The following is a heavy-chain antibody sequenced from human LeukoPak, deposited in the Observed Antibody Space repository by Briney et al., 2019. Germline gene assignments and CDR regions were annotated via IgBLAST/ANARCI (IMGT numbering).Heavy chain of an antibody. CDR2: INHSGNT. CDR1: GGSFSGYY. Sequence: SETLSLTCAVYGGSFSGYYWSWIRQPPGKGLEWIGEINHSGNTNYNPSLKSRVTISVDTSKNQFSLKLSSVTAADTAVYYCARGDVVVVPAAINEGVDCSGGSCYPSFDYWGQGTLVTVSS. V-gene: IGHV4-34*01. D-gene: IGHD2-2*02. J-gene: IGHJ4*02. CDR3: ARGDVVVVPAAINEGVDCSGGSCYPSFDY.